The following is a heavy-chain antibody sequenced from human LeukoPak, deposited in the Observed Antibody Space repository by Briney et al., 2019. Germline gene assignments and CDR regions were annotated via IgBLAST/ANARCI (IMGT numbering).Heavy chain of an antibody. V-gene: IGHV4-59*01. CDR3: VRRAWPILKWKY. Sequence: PSETLSLTCTVSGGSISSYYWSWVRQPPGQGREGLGYIYYTTSTNYNPSLKSRVTISVATTKNQFSLKLSSVTAADTAVYYCVRRAWPILKWKYSGQGTLVTVSS. CDR2: IYYTTST. J-gene: IGHJ4*02. CDR1: GGSISSYY. D-gene: IGHD3-3*01.